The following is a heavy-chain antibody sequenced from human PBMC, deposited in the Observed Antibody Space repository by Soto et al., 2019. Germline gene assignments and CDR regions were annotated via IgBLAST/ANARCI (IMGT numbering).Heavy chain of an antibody. CDR1: GFTFSSYG. J-gene: IGHJ6*02. CDR2: ISYDGSNK. D-gene: IGHD2-15*01. CDR3: AKNVAATQYYGMDV. V-gene: IGHV3-30*18. Sequence: SLRLSCAASGFTFSSYGMHWVRQAPGKGLEWVAVISYDGSNKYYADSVKGRFTISRDNSKNTLYLQMNSLRAEDTAVYYCAKNVAATQYYGMDVWGQGTTVTVSS.